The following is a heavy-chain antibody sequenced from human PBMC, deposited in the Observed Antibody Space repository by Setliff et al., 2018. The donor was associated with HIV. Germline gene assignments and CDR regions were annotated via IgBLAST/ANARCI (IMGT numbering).Heavy chain of an antibody. CDR2: IGTGGDT. V-gene: IGHV3-13*01. CDR3: TRELNGRTSSHYYFGLDV. J-gene: IGHJ6*02. CDR1: GFAFSDYD. Sequence: PGGSLRLSWATSGFAFSDYDFHWVRQVTGEGLEWVSAIGTGGDTYYADSVKGRFTISRENAKNSLYLQMNNVRAGDTAVYYCTRELNGRTSSHYYFGLDVWGQGTTVTVSS. D-gene: IGHD6-6*01.